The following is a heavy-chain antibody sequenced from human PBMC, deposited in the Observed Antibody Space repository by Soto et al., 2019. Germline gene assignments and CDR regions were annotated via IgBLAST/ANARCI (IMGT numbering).Heavy chain of an antibody. CDR1: GISTSSYW. Sequence: HPVGSLRLSCAASGISTSSYWMGWVRQAPGRGLEWVASIKKDGSEKYYMDSLKGRFTISRDNALNSLYLQMNSLRAEDTAVYFCVTGYHSDYWGQGTLVTVSS. CDR2: IKKDGSEK. CDR3: VTGYHSDY. D-gene: IGHD5-18*01. V-gene: IGHV3-7*03. J-gene: IGHJ4*02.